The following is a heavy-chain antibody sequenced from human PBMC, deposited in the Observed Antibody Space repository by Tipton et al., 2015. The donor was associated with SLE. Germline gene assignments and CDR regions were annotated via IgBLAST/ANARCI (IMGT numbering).Heavy chain of an antibody. V-gene: IGHV4-59*11. CDR2: IYYSGST. CDR1: GGAISSHY. CDR3: ASSFPSPLNSYGQGTFDY. Sequence: TLSLTCTVSGGAISSHYWSWIRQPPGKGLEWIGYIYYSGSTNYNPSLKSRVTISVDTSKNQFSLKLSSVTAADTAVYYCASSFPSPLNSYGQGTFDYWGPGSLVTVSS. J-gene: IGHJ4*02. D-gene: IGHD5-18*01.